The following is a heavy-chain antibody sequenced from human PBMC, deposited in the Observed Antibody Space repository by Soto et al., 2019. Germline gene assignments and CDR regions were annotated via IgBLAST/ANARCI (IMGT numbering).Heavy chain of an antibody. D-gene: IGHD2-15*01. CDR2: IYPGDSDT. J-gene: IGHJ5*02. V-gene: IGHV5-51*01. CDR3: ARLLVPLYCSGGSCYSGWFDP. Sequence: GESLKISCKGSGYSFTSYWTGWVRQMPGKGLEWMGIIYPGDSDTRYSPSFQGQVTISADKSISTAYLQWSSLKASDTAMYYCARLLVPLYCSGGSCYSGWFDPCGQGTLVTVSS. CDR1: GYSFTSYW.